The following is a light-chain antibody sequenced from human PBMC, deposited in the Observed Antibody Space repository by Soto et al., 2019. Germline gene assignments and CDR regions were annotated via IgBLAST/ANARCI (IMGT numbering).Light chain of an antibody. V-gene: IGLV2-14*01. CDR3: MSFVESTSTHWV. CDR2: KVN. Sequence: QSVLTQPPSASGTPGQRVTISCTGTSSDVGHPYNYVSWYQQYPGKAPKLLIFKVNNRPSGISGRFSGSKSGNTASLTISGLQAEDEGDYYCMSFVESTSTHWVLGGGTKLTVL. CDR1: SSDVGHPYNY. J-gene: IGLJ3*02.